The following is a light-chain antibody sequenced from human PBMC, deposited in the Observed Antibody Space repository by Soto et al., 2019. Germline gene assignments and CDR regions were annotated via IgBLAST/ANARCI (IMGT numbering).Light chain of an antibody. CDR3: QQYNSWPPIT. Sequence: EVVMTLSPATLSVSPGERATLSCRASESVSSNLAWYQQRPGQAPRLVIYGASTRATGIPARFSGGGSGTEFTLTISSLQSEDFAVYYCQQYNSWPPITFGQGTRLAIK. V-gene: IGKV3-15*01. CDR2: GAS. CDR1: ESVSSN. J-gene: IGKJ5*01.